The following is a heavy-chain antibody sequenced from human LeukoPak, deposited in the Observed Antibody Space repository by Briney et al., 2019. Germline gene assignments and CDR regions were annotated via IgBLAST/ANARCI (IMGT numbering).Heavy chain of an antibody. CDR2: IIPIFGTA. V-gene: IGHV1-69*01. D-gene: IGHD1-14*01. J-gene: IGHJ4*02. Sequence: ASVKVSCKASGGTFSSYAISWVRQAPGQGLEWMGGIIPIFGTANYAQKFQGRVTITADESTSTAYMELSSLRPEDTAVYYCARAPEVDSDFDYWGQGTLVTVSS. CDR3: ARAPEVDSDFDY. CDR1: GGTFSSYA.